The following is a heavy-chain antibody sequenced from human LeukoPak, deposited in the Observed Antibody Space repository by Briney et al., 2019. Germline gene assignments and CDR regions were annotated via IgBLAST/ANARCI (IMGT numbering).Heavy chain of an antibody. CDR2: INPSDGST. Sequence: GASVKVSCKASGYTFIRYGISWVRQAPGQGLEWMGVINPSDGSTSYTQKFQGRVTMTRDMSTTTVYMELSSLRSEDTAVYYCARVSPEGSSWYKFDYWGQGNLVTVSS. D-gene: IGHD6-13*01. CDR3: ARVSPEGSSWYKFDY. J-gene: IGHJ4*02. V-gene: IGHV1-46*01. CDR1: GYTFIRYG.